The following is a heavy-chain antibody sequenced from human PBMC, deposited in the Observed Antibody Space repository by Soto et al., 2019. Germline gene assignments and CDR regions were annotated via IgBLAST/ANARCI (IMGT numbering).Heavy chain of an antibody. CDR2: IWYDGSNK. Sequence: QVQLVESGGGVVQPGRSLRLSCAASGFTSSSYGMHWVRQAPGKGLEWVAVIWYDGSNKYYADSVKGRFTISRDNSKNTLYLQMNSLRAEDTAVYYCAREGGDSSTFDSWGQGTLVTVSS. J-gene: IGHJ4*02. D-gene: IGHD6-19*01. CDR3: AREGGDSSTFDS. CDR1: GFTSSSYG. V-gene: IGHV3-33*01.